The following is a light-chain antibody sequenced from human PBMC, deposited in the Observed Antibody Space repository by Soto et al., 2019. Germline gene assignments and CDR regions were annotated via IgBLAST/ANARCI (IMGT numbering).Light chain of an antibody. Sequence: EIVMTQSPATLSVSPGESATLSCRASQSVSSNLAWYQQKPGQAPRLLIYGASTRATDISARFSGRGSATEFTLTISSLQSEDCAVYYCQQCNDWPHTFGQGTKLEIK. CDR3: QQCNDWPHT. V-gene: IGKV3-15*01. CDR1: QSVSSN. J-gene: IGKJ2*01. CDR2: GAS.